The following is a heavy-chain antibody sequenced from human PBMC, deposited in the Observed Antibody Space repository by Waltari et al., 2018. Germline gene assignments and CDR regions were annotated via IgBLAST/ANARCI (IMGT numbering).Heavy chain of an antibody. CDR2: IYMGGST. D-gene: IGHD1-7*01. CDR3: ARGGLTATTKYAPWYFDL. Sequence: EVQLVDSGGGFIHPGGSLRLSCAASGFTVSNTYMTWVLQAPGKGFDWGAIIYMGGSTYYADSVRGRFTASENNSKNTLDLQMDRLRAEDTAVYYCARGGLTATTKYAPWYFDLWGRGTLVTVSS. CDR1: GFTVSNTY. V-gene: IGHV3-53*01. J-gene: IGHJ2*01.